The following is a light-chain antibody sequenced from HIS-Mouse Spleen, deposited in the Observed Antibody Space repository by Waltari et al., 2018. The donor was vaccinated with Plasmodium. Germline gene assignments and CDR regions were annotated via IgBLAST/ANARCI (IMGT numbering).Light chain of an antibody. V-gene: IGLV2-14*03. Sequence: QSALTQPASVSGSPGQSITISCTGTSRHVGGYTYVSWYQQHPGNAPKLIIDDVSNRPSGVSNRFSGSKSGNTASLTISGLQAEDEADYYCSSYTSSSTRVFGGGTKLTVL. J-gene: IGLJ3*02. CDR3: SSYTSSSTRV. CDR2: DVS. CDR1: SRHVGGYTY.